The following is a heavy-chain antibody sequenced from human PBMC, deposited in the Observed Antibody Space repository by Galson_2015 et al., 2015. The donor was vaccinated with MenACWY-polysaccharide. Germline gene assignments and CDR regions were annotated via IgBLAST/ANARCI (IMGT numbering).Heavy chain of an antibody. Sequence: SLRLSCAASGFTFSGYAMHWVRQASGKGLEWVGRIRSKANSYATAYAASVKGRFTISRDDSKNTAYLQMNSLKTEYTAVYYCTRQWVISGWFDYWGQGTLVTVSS. CDR1: GFTFSGYA. CDR2: IRSKANSYAT. V-gene: IGHV3-73*01. D-gene: IGHD6-19*01. J-gene: IGHJ4*02. CDR3: TRQWVISGWFDY.